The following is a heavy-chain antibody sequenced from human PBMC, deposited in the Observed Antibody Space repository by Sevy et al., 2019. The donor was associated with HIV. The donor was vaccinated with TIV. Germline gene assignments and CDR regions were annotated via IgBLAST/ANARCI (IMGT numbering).Heavy chain of an antibody. CDR1: GYTFTSYG. V-gene: IGHV1-18*04. J-gene: IGHJ3*02. CDR3: ARSGYCTNGVCYRDAFDI. Sequence: ASVKVSCKASGYTFTSYGISWVRQAPGQGLEWMGWISAYNGNTNYAQKLQGRVTMTTDTSTSTAYMELRSLSSDDTAVYYCARSGYCTNGVCYRDAFDIWGQGTMVTVSS. CDR2: ISAYNGNT. D-gene: IGHD2-8*01.